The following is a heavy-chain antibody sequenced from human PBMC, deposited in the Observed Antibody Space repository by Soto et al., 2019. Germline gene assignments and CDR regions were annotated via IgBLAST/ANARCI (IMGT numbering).Heavy chain of an antibody. CDR2: ISAYNGNT. CDR3: ARDKYDHQEAGPDDY. Sequence: QVQLVQSGAEVKKPGASVKVSCKASGYTFTSYGISWVRQAPGQGLEWMGWISAYNGNTNYAQKLQGRLTMTTDTSTSTAYMELRSLRSDDTAVYYCARDKYDHQEAGPDDYWGQGTLVTVSS. CDR1: GYTFTSYG. D-gene: IGHD3-16*01. J-gene: IGHJ4*02. V-gene: IGHV1-18*01.